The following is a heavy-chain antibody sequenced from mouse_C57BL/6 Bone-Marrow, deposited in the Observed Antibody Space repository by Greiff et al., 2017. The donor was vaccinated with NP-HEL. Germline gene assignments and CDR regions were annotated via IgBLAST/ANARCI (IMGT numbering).Heavy chain of an antibody. Sequence: EVQRVESGGGLVQPGGSLKLSCAASGFTFSDYYMYWVRQTPEKRLEWVAYISNGGGSTYYPDTVKGRFTISRDNAKNTLYLQMSRLKSEDTAMYYCARQMWSYYAMDYWGQGTSVTVSS. CDR2: ISNGGGST. J-gene: IGHJ4*01. D-gene: IGHD1-1*02. CDR3: ARQMWSYYAMDY. CDR1: GFTFSDYY. V-gene: IGHV5-12*01.